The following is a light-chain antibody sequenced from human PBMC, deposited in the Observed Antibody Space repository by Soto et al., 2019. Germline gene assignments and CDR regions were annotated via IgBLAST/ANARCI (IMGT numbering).Light chain of an antibody. V-gene: IGLV1-44*01. CDR3: AAWDDSLNGLYV. Sequence: QSVLTQPPSASGTPGQRVTISCSGSSSNIGSNTVNWYQQLPGTAPKLLIHSNNQRPSGVPDRFSGSKSGTSASLAISGLQSEDEADYYCAAWDDSLNGLYVFGTGPKATVL. CDR2: SNN. CDR1: SSNIGSNT. J-gene: IGLJ1*01.